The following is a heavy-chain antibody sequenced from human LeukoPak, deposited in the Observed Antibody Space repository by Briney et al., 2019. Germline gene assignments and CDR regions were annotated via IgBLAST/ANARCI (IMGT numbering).Heavy chain of an antibody. Sequence: SVLVSCKTSGGTFSSSAITWVRQAPGQGLEWMGRIIPVLNITTYAQKFQGSVTITADTSTSTVYMELSSLRSEETAVYYCARDQGLTAPPPYGLDVWGQGTMLSVSS. CDR1: GGTFSSSA. D-gene: IGHD5-18*01. V-gene: IGHV1-69*04. CDR3: ARDQGLTAPPPYGLDV. J-gene: IGHJ6*02. CDR2: IIPVLNIT.